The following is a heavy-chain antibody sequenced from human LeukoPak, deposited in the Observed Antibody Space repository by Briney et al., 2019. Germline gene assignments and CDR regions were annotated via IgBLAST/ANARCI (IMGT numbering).Heavy chain of an antibody. J-gene: IGHJ4*02. V-gene: IGHV1-69*13. CDR1: GGTFSSYA. D-gene: IGHD5-18*01. Sequence: SVKVSCKASGGTFSSYAISWVRQAPGQGLEWMGGIIPIFGTANYAQKFQGRVTVTADESTSTAYMELSSLRSEDTAVYYCASGYSYGPHYSLDFDYWGQGTLVTVSS. CDR3: ASGYSYGPHYSLDFDY. CDR2: IIPIFGTA.